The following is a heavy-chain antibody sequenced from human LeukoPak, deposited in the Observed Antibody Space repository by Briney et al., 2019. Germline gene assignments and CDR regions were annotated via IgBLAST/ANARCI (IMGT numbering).Heavy chain of an antibody. CDR1: GFTFSSYE. J-gene: IGHJ4*02. Sequence: GGSLRLSCAASGFTFSSYEMNWVRQAPGKGLEWVSSMNRSSSYIDYAHSVRGRFTISRDNAKNSLYLQMDSLGAEDTAVYYCARGSAWFGGNMYDYWGQGTLVTVSS. D-gene: IGHD3-10*01. CDR2: MNRSSSYI. V-gene: IGHV3-21*01. CDR3: ARGSAWFGGNMYDY.